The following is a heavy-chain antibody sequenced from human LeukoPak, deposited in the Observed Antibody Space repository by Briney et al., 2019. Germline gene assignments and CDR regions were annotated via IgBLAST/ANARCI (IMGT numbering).Heavy chain of an antibody. CDR3: ARDNLGGNSDY. V-gene: IGHV1-18*01. D-gene: IGHD3-10*01. CDR2: ISAYNGNT. CDR1: GYTFTSYG. Sequence: ASVTVSCKASGYTFTSYGIRWVRQAPGQGLEWMGWISAYNGNTNYAQKLQGRVTMTTDTSTSTAYMELRSLRSDDTAVYYCARDNLGGNSDYWGQGTLVTVSS. J-gene: IGHJ4*02.